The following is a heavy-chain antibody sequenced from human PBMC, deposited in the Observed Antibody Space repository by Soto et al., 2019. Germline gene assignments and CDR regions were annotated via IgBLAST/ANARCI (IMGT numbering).Heavy chain of an antibody. V-gene: IGHV4-59*01. CDR2: IYYSGST. D-gene: IGHD2-15*01. Sequence: PSETLSLTCTVSGSSISSYFWSWIRQPPGKRLEWIGYIYYSGSTNYNPSLKSRVTISVDTSKNQFSLKLSSVTAADTAVYYCARGGVAAFDPWGQGTLVTVSS. J-gene: IGHJ5*02. CDR3: ARGGVAAFDP. CDR1: GSSISSYF.